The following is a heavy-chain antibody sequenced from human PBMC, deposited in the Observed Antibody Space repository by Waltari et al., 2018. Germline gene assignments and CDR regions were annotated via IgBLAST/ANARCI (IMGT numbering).Heavy chain of an antibody. J-gene: IGHJ3*02. CDR1: GFPFSSYS. V-gene: IGHV3-48*01. Sequence: EVQLVESGGGLVQPGGSLRLSCAASGFPFSSYSMNCVGQAPGKGLEWVSYISSSSSTRYYADSVKGRFTISRDNAKNSLYLQMNSLRAEDTAVYYCARDRHRITMIVVVPNAFDIWGQGTMVTVSS. D-gene: IGHD3-22*01. CDR3: ARDRHRITMIVVVPNAFDI. CDR2: ISSSSSTR.